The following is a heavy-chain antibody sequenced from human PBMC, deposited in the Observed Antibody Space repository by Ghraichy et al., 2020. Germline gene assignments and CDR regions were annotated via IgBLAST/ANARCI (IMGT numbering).Heavy chain of an antibody. J-gene: IGHJ4*02. Sequence: GGSLRLSCAASGFTVSSNYMSWVRQAPGKGLEWVSVIYSGGSTYYADSVKGRFTISRDNSKNTLYLQMNSLRAEDTAVYYCAREAEVAGNFDYWGQGTLVTVSS. CDR1: GFTVSSNY. CDR3: AREAEVAGNFDY. V-gene: IGHV3-53*01. D-gene: IGHD6-19*01. CDR2: IYSGGST.